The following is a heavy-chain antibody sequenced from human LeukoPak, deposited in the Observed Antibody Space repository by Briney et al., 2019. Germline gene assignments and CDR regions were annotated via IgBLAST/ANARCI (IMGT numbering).Heavy chain of an antibody. D-gene: IGHD3-10*01. CDR2: IFPGDSDT. V-gene: IGHV5-51*01. CDR3: ARHSRSGMVRTIDH. CDR1: GYNFNSYL. J-gene: IGHJ4*02. Sequence: GESLKISCKASGYNFNSYLIAWVRQMPGKGLEWMGIIFPGDSDTRYSPSFQGQVTISVDESVSTAYLQWSSLKASDTAMYYCARHSRSGMVRTIDHWGQGTLVTVSS.